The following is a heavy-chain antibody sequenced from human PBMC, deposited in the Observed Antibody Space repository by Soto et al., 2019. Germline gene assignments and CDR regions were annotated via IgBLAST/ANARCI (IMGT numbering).Heavy chain of an antibody. CDR3: ASGHSSSWDNYYYYGMDV. CDR1: GYTFTGYY. Sequence: ASVKVSCKASGYTFTGYYMHWVRQAPGQGLEWMGWINPNSGGTKYAQKFQGWVTITRDTSISTAYMELSSLRSEDTAVFYCASGHSSSWDNYYYYGMDVWGQGTTVTVSS. J-gene: IGHJ6*02. D-gene: IGHD6-13*01. V-gene: IGHV1-2*04. CDR2: INPNSGGT.